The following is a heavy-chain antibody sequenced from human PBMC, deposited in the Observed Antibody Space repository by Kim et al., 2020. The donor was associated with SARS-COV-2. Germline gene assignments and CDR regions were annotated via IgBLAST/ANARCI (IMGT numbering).Heavy chain of an antibody. CDR1: GFSFGLYS. Sequence: GGSLRLSCAVSGFSFGLYSMNWVRQAPGKGLEWVSSISTTGDYIYYADSVKDRFTISRDNAKNSLFLQMNSLRAEDTAVYYCARNYEYYGTTGYYFANYFDYWSQGTLVTVYS. CDR2: ISTTGDYI. J-gene: IGHJ4*02. CDR3: ARNYEYYGTTGYYFANYFDY. V-gene: IGHV3-21*06. D-gene: IGHD3-22*01.